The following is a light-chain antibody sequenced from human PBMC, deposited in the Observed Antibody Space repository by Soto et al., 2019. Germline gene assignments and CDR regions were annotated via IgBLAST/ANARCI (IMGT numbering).Light chain of an antibody. J-gene: IGLJ1*01. CDR1: SSNIGPDYG. CDR2: DDV. CDR3: QSYDSSLSGDYV. V-gene: IGLV1-40*01. Sequence: QAVLMQPPSVSGAPGQMVTISCTGSSSNIGPDYGVHWYQQLPGTAPKLLIYDDVKRPSGVPDRFSGSRSGTSASLAITGLQAEDEADYYCQSYDSSLSGDYVFGTGTKLTVL.